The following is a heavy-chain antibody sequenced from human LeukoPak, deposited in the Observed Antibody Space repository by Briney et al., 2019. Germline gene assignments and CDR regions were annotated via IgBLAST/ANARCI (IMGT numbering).Heavy chain of an antibody. V-gene: IGHV1-46*01. J-gene: IGHJ4*02. CDR1: GYTFTSYY. CDR2: INPSGGST. CDR3: ARVRMYYDSSGYPFDY. D-gene: IGHD3-22*01. Sequence: ASVKASCKASGYTFTSYYMHWVRQAPGQGLEWMGIINPSGGSTSYAQKFQGRVTMTRDMSTSTVYMELSSLRSEDTAVYYCARVRMYYDSSGYPFDYWGQGTLVTVSS.